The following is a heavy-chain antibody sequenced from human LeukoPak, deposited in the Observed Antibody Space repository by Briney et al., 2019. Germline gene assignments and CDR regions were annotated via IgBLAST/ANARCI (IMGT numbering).Heavy chain of an antibody. V-gene: IGHV4-4*02. CDR1: GGSITSANW. D-gene: IGHD6-25*01. Sequence: SETLSLTCAVSGGSITSANWWSWVRQSPGKGLEWIGEIYHTGNTDYNPSLNSRVSISLDTSKNLFSLRLTSVTAADTAVYFCARDANGSDLHYYHMDVWGKGTTVTVSS. CDR2: IYHTGNT. CDR3: ARDANGSDLHYYHMDV. J-gene: IGHJ6*03.